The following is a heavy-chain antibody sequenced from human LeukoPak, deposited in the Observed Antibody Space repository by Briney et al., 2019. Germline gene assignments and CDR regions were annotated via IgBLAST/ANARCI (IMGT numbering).Heavy chain of an antibody. J-gene: IGHJ4*02. CDR3: ARAHIGDYGSFDY. Sequence: GRSLKLSCAASGFSFSDYPLHWVRQAPGKGLEWVAVISYNGDTKYYADSVKGRFTISRSNSKNTLYLQMNSLRVEDTAVYYCARAHIGDYGSFDYWGQGTLFTVSS. V-gene: IGHV3-30-3*01. D-gene: IGHD4-17*01. CDR1: GFSFSDYP. CDR2: ISYNGDTK.